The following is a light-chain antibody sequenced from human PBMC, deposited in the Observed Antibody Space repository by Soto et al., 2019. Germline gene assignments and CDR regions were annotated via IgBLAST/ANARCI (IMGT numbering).Light chain of an antibody. CDR2: EVN. CDR3: SAYAGSSTL. CDR1: SRDVGGYNY. V-gene: IGLV2-8*01. Sequence: QSALTQPPSASGFPGQSVTISCTGTSRDVGGYNYVSWYQQHPGKAPKLMIYEVNKRPSGVPDRFSGSKSGNTASLTVSGLQAEEEADYYCSAYAGSSTLFGGGTKLTVL. J-gene: IGLJ2*01.